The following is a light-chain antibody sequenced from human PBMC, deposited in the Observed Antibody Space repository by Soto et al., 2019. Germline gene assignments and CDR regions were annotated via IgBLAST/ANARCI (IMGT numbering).Light chain of an antibody. V-gene: IGKV1-5*03. CDR3: QQSYSTPLT. CDR2: KAS. Sequence: DIQMTQSPSSLSASVGDRVTITCRASESISNFLAWYQQKPGKAPNLLIYKASSLESGVPSRFSGSGSGTDFTLTISSLQPEDFATYYCQQSYSTPLTFGGGTKVDI. CDR1: ESISNF. J-gene: IGKJ4*01.